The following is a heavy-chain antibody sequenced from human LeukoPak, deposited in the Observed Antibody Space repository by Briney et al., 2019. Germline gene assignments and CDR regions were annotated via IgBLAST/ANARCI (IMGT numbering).Heavy chain of an antibody. Sequence: GGSLRLSCAASAFTFSDYRMNWVRQAPGKGLEWSSYIDTSRSTMYYAVSVMGRFTISRDNAKESLYLQMNSLRDEDTAVYYCAREDDSWGPNNLDLWGQGTMVTVSS. J-gene: IGHJ3*01. CDR3: AREDDSWGPNNLDL. CDR1: AFTFSDYR. D-gene: IGHD7-27*01. CDR2: IDTSRSTM. V-gene: IGHV3-48*02.